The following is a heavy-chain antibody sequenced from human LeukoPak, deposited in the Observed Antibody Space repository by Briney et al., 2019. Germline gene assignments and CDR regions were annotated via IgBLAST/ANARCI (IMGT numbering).Heavy chain of an antibody. J-gene: IGHJ4*01. CDR3: AKEEGYYGSGSYPFDY. CDR1: GFTFSSYG. D-gene: IGHD3-10*01. Sequence: QSGGSLRLSCAASGFTFSSYGMHWVRQAPGKGLEWVAVISYDGSNKYYADSVKGRFTISRDNSKNTLYLQMNSLRAEDTAVYYCAKEEGYYGSGSYPFDYWGRGTLVTVSS. CDR2: ISYDGSNK. V-gene: IGHV3-30*18.